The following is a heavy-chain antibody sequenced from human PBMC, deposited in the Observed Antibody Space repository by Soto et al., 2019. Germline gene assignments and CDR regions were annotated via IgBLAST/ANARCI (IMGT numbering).Heavy chain of an antibody. D-gene: IGHD6-13*01. Sequence: QVQLVESGGGVVQPGRSLRLSCAASGFTFSSYAMHWVRQAPGKGLEWVAVISYDGSNKYYADSVKGRFTISRDNSKNTLYLQMSSRRAEDTAVYYCAREQYSSSWGYYYYGMDVWGQGTTVTVSS. CDR3: AREQYSSSWGYYYYGMDV. V-gene: IGHV3-30-3*01. CDR2: ISYDGSNK. J-gene: IGHJ6*02. CDR1: GFTFSSYA.